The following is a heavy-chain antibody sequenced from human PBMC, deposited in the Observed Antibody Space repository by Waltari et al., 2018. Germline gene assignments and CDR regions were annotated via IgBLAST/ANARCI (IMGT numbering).Heavy chain of an antibody. Sequence: QVQLQESGPGLVKPSETLSITCVVSGYPISSGYYWGGIRQPPGKGLEWIGSIYHSGSTYYKPSLKSRVTISVDTSKNQFSLKLSSVTAADTAVYYCVSFSPANDYWGRGTLVTVSS. CDR2: IYHSGST. J-gene: IGHJ4*02. CDR3: VSFSPANDY. CDR1: GYPISSGYY. V-gene: IGHV4-38-2*01.